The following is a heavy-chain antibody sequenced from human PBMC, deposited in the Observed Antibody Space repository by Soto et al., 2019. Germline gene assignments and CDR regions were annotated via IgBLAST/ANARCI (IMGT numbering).Heavy chain of an antibody. CDR2: IKSKSDGGTT. J-gene: IGHJ4*02. D-gene: IGHD3-16*01. CDR3: TTSRGIFY. CDR1: GFTFSNAW. V-gene: IGHV3-15*07. Sequence: EVQLVESGGGLVEPGGSLRLSCAASGFTFSNAWVNWVRQAPGKGLEWVGRIKSKSDGGTTDYAAPVKGRFTISRDDSINTLSLQMDSLQIDDTAMYYCTTSRGIFYWGQGTLVSVSS.